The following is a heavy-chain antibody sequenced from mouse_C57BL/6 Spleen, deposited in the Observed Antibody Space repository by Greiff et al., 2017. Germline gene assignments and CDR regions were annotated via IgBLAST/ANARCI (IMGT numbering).Heavy chain of an antibody. Sequence: VKLMESGAELVRPGASVKLSCKASGYTFTDYYINWVKQRPGQGLEWIARIYPGSGNTYYNEKFKGKATLTAEKSSSTAYMQLSSLTSEDSAVYFCARWGTTVVNWYFDVWGTGTTVTVSS. CDR1: GYTFTDYY. CDR3: ARWGTTVVNWYFDV. V-gene: IGHV1-76*01. CDR2: IYPGSGNT. J-gene: IGHJ1*03. D-gene: IGHD1-1*01.